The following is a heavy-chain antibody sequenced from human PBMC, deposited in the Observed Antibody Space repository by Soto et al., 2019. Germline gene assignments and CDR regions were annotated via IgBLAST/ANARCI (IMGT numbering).Heavy chain of an antibody. CDR1: GGYFSGYY. V-gene: IGHV4-34*01. CDR2: INHSGST. D-gene: IGHD6-13*01. CDR3: ARSSWDS. Sequence: PSESLSLTCAVYGGYFSGYYWGWIRQPPGTGLEWKEEINHSGSTKYNASLESRDNKSVDTSKNHLSLYLCSLTAADTAVYYCARSSWDSWGQGTLVTVSS. J-gene: IGHJ4*02.